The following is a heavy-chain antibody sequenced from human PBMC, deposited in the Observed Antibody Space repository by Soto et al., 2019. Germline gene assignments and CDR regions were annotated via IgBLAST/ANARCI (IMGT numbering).Heavy chain of an antibody. CDR1: GFTFTDSL. D-gene: IGHD2-8*01. Sequence: GGSLRLSCAASGFTFTDSLMHWVRQTPGNGLVWVSRTSTDGSVTVYADAVKGRFTVSRDNAKSTLYLQMNSLRPEDTAVYHSVRAPLRYWPYGIWSIYDSWGQGTRVTVSS. CDR3: VRAPLRYWPYGIWSIYDS. J-gene: IGHJ5*02. CDR2: TSTDGSVT. V-gene: IGHV3-74*01.